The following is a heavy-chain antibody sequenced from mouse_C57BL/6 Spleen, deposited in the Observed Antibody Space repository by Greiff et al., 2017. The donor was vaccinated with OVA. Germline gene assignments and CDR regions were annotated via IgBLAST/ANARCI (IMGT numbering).Heavy chain of an antibody. J-gene: IGHJ4*01. CDR1: GYTFTSYA. V-gene: IGHV1-85*01. CDR3: ARPRSAVDYAMDY. CDR2: IYPRDGST. Sequence: VQLQESGPELVKPGASVKLSCKASGYTFTSYAINWVKQRPGQGLEWIGWIYPRDGSTKYNEKFKGKATLTVDTSSSTAYMELHSLTSEDSAVYVCARPRSAVDYAMDYWGQGTSVTVSS. D-gene: IGHD1-1*01.